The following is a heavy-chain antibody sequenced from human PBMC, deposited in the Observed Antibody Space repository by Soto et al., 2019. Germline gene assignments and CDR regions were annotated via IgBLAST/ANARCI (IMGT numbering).Heavy chain of an antibody. V-gene: IGHV3-23*01. Sequence: GGSLRLSCAASGFTFSSYAMNWVRQAPGKGLEWVSVITGSGDSTYYADPVKGRFTISRDNSKNTLYLQMNSLKTEDTAVYYCYSYDFWSGYPDSLFDYWGQGTLVTVSS. J-gene: IGHJ4*02. D-gene: IGHD3-3*01. CDR1: GFTFSSYA. CDR3: YSYDFWSGYPDSLFDY. CDR2: ITGSGDST.